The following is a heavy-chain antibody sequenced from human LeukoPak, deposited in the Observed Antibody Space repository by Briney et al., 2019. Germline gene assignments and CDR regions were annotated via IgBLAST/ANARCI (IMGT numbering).Heavy chain of an antibody. Sequence: GGSLRLSCAASGFTFSSYAMSWVRQAPGKGLEWVSAISGSGGSTYYADSVKGRFTISRDNSKNTLYLQMNSLRAEDTAVYYCARDCSGGSCYYFDYWGQGTLVTVSS. CDR1: GFTFSSYA. D-gene: IGHD2-15*01. CDR2: ISGSGGST. J-gene: IGHJ4*02. CDR3: ARDCSGGSCYYFDY. V-gene: IGHV3-23*01.